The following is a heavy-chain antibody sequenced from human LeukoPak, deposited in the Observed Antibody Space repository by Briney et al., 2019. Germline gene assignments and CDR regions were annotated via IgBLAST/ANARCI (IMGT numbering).Heavy chain of an antibody. Sequence: ASVKVSFKASGYTFTGYYMHWVRQAPGQGLEWMGWINPNSGGTNYAQKFQGRVTMTRDTSISTAYMELSRLRSDDTAVYYCARDNVDILTGYSPFDYWGQGTLVTVSS. D-gene: IGHD3-9*01. J-gene: IGHJ4*02. CDR2: INPNSGGT. V-gene: IGHV1-2*02. CDR1: GYTFTGYY. CDR3: ARDNVDILTGYSPFDY.